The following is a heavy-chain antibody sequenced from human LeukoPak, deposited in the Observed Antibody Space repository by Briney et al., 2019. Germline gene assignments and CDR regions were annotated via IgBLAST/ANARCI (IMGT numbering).Heavy chain of an antibody. CDR2: INPNSGGT. CDR3: ANTYALGNYYKGGFDP. D-gene: IGHD3-10*01. Sequence: ASVKVSCKASGYTFTGYNIHWVRQAPGQGLEWMGWINPNSGGTNYAQKFQGRVTMTRDTSIRTVYMELSRLRSDDTAVYYCANTYALGNYYKGGFDPWGQGTLVTVSS. CDR1: GYTFTGYN. J-gene: IGHJ5*02. V-gene: IGHV1-2*02.